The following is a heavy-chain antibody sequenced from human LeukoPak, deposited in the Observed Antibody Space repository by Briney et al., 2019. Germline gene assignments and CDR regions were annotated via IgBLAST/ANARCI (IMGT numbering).Heavy chain of an antibody. D-gene: IGHD6-19*01. Sequence: GASVKVSCKASGYTFTSHGISWVRQAPGQGLEWMGWISTYNGNTNYAQKLQGRVSMTTDTSTSTAYMDLRSLRSDDTAVYYCARGDGQTTPGSSGWYVWDYYYYYYMDVWGKGTTVTISS. J-gene: IGHJ6*03. CDR3: ARGDGQTTPGSSGWYVWDYYYYYYMDV. V-gene: IGHV1-18*01. CDR1: GYTFTSHG. CDR2: ISTYNGNT.